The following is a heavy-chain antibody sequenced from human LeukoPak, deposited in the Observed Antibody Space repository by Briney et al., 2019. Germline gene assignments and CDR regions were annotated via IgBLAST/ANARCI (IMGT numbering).Heavy chain of an antibody. V-gene: IGHV4-31*03. CDR1: GGSISSGGYY. Sequence: PSETLSLTRTVSGGSISSGGYYWSWIRQHPGKGLEWIGYIYYSGSTYYNPSLKSRVTISVDTSKNQFSLKLSSVTAADTAVYYCARERRSSWYIYFDYWGQGTLVTVSS. D-gene: IGHD6-13*01. CDR3: ARERRSSWYIYFDY. CDR2: IYYSGST. J-gene: IGHJ4*02.